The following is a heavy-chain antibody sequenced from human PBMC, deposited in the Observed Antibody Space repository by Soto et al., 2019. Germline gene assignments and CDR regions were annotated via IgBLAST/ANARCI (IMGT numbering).Heavy chain of an antibody. CDR3: ASDLGYCSGGSCPRLGIIDY. CDR2: IWYDGSNK. J-gene: IGHJ4*02. Sequence: GGSLRLSCAASGFNCSSYGMHWVRQAQGKGLEWVAVIWYDGSNKYYADSVKGRLTISRDNSKNTLYLQMKSLRAEDTAVYYCASDLGYCSGGSCPRLGIIDYWGQGTLVTVSS. V-gene: IGHV3-33*01. D-gene: IGHD2-15*01. CDR1: GFNCSSYG.